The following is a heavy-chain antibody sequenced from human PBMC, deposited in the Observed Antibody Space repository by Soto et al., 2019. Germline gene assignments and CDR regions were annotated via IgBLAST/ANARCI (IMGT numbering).Heavy chain of an antibody. D-gene: IGHD3-3*01. CDR3: ARDLYYDFWSGSRPP. J-gene: IGHJ5*02. Sequence: TSETLSLTCAVYGGSFSGYYWSWIRQPPGKGLEWIGEINHSGSTNYNPSLKSRVTISVDTSKNQFSLKLSSVTAADTAVYYCARDLYYDFWSGSRPPWGQGTLVTVSS. V-gene: IGHV4-34*01. CDR2: INHSGST. CDR1: GGSFSGYY.